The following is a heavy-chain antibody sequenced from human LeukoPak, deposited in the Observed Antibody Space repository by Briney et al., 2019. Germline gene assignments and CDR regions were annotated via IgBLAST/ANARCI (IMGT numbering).Heavy chain of an antibody. CDR2: IYPDDSDT. V-gene: IGHV5-51*01. Sequence: GESLKISCQGCLYNSSHYSFGRARQMPGKGLEWMGIIYPDDSDTRYSPSFEGQVTISADKSISTAYLQWRSLRASDTAMYYCAIRVAATRTYYSYYYIDVWGKGTTVTVSS. CDR1: LYNSSHYS. D-gene: IGHD2-15*01. J-gene: IGHJ6*03. CDR3: AIRVAATRTYYSYYYIDV.